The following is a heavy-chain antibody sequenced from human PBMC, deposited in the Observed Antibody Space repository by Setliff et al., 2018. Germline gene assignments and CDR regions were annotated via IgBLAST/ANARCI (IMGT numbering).Heavy chain of an antibody. J-gene: IGHJ6*03. D-gene: IGHD6-19*01. V-gene: IGHV4-4*07. CDR2: IYLGGSA. Sequence: SETLSLTCTVSGGSISSYYWSWIRQHAGKGLEWIGHIYLGGSANYNPSLKSRVTMSIDTSKNQFSLKLNSVTAADMAVYYCAREQWLDPPGYYYMDVWAKGTTVTVSS. CDR3: AREQWLDPPGYYYMDV. CDR1: GGSISSYY.